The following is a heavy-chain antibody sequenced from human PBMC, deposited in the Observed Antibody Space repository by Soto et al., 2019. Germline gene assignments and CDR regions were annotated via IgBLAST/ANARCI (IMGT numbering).Heavy chain of an antibody. CDR3: ARESAGSGKNNWFDX. Sequence: PSDTLSLTFSVSRGSISSYYWSWVRQPPGKGLEWICFIHRTGSTKYNPSLESRVTISVDTSKNQLSLRLSSVTAAETAVYYCARESAGSGKNNWFDXWGQGILVTVSX. CDR2: IHRTGST. J-gene: IGHJ5*02. CDR1: RGSISSYY. D-gene: IGHD3-10*01. V-gene: IGHV4-59*01.